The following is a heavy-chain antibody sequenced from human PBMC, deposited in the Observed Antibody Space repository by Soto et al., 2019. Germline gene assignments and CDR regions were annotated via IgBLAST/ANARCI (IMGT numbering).Heavy chain of an antibody. Sequence: PSETLSLTCTVSDGSISSSSYYWGWIRQPPGKGLEWIGSIYYSGSTYYNPSLKGRVTISVDTSKNQFSLKLSSVTAADTAVYYCARFEKWSSSGWYQAGRGNWFDPWGQGTLVTVSS. CDR1: DGSISSSSYY. V-gene: IGHV4-39*01. CDR2: IYYSGST. CDR3: ARFEKWSSSGWYQAGRGNWFDP. J-gene: IGHJ5*02. D-gene: IGHD6-19*01.